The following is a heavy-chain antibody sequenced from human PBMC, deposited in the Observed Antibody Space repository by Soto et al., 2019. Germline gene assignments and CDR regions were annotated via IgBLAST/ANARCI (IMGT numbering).Heavy chain of an antibody. CDR2: IHNDGSTT. V-gene: IGHV3-74*01. J-gene: IGHJ4*02. CDR3: ARDLSGWYVEVDS. D-gene: IGHD6-19*01. CDR1: GFTFSSYW. Sequence: HPGGSLRLSCAASGFTFSSYWMHWVRQAPGKGLMWVSRIHNDGSTTRYADSVKGRFTISRDNAKNSLYLQMNSLRAEDTAVYYCARDLSGWYVEVDSWGQGTLVTVSS.